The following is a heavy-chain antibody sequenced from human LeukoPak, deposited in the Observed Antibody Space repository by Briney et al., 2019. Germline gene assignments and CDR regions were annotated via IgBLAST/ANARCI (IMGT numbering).Heavy chain of an antibody. CDR2: ISYDGSNK. D-gene: IGHD3-9*01. CDR3: AKLDYDILTGYPIYYYYGMDV. CDR1: GFTFSSYG. V-gene: IGHV3-30*18. J-gene: IGHJ6*02. Sequence: GGSLRLSCAASGFTFSSYGMHWARQAPGKGLEWVAVISYDGSNKYYADSVRGRFTISRDNSKNTLYLQMNSLRAEDTAVYYCAKLDYDILTGYPIYYYYGMDVWGQGTTVTVSS.